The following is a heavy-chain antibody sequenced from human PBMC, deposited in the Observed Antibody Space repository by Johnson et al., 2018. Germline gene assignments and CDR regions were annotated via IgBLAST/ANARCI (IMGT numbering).Heavy chain of an antibody. J-gene: IGHJ3*02. V-gene: IGHV3-30*18. CDR3: SKVAYDSSGYYSYPAFDI. CDR2: ISYDGSNK. CDR1: GFTFSSYG. D-gene: IGHD3-22*01. Sequence: QVQLVQSGGGVVQPGRSLRLSCAASGFTFSSYGMHWVRQAPGKGLALVAVISYDGSNKYYADSVKGRFTISRDNSKNTLYLQMNSLRAEDTDVYYCSKVAYDSSGYYSYPAFDIWGQGTMVTVS.